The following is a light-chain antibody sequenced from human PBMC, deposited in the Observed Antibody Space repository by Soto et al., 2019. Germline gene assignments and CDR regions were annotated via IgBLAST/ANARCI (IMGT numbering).Light chain of an antibody. V-gene: IGKV3-11*01. CDR3: HQRQSWPRT. CDR2: QTS. J-gene: IGKJ1*01. Sequence: EIVLTQSPATLSSFPGDRATLSCRASQYINTRLAWYQHRPGQAPRLLIYQTSLRAAGIPARFSASGSGTDFTLTISDVQHEDFEIYYCHQRQSWPRTFGQGTKVDIK. CDR1: QYINTR.